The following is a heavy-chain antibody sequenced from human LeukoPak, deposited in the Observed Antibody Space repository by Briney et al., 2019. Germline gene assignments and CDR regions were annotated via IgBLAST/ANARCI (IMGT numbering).Heavy chain of an antibody. J-gene: IGHJ4*02. CDR1: GYTFTSYA. D-gene: IGHD6-13*01. CDR2: IIPIFGTA. CDR3: ARGAAAGRGPFDY. V-gene: IGHV1-69*13. Sequence: SVKVSCKASGYTFTSYAISWVRQAPGQGLEWMGGIIPIFGTANYAQKFQGRVTITADESTSTAYMELSSLRSEDTAVYYCARGAAAGRGPFDYWGQGTLVTVSS.